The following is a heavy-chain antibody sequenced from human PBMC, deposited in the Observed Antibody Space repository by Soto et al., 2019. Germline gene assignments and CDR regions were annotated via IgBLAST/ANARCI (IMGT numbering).Heavy chain of an antibody. CDR3: ATQDIVVVPAAIHLDY. V-gene: IGHV3-30-3*01. CDR2: ISYDGSNK. Sequence: CAASGFTFSSYAMHWVRQAPGKGLEWVAVISYDGSNKYYADSVKGRFTISRDNSKNTLYLQMNSLRAEDTAVYYCATQDIVVVPAAIHLDYWGQGTLVTVSS. D-gene: IGHD2-2*01. CDR1: GFTFSSYA. J-gene: IGHJ4*02.